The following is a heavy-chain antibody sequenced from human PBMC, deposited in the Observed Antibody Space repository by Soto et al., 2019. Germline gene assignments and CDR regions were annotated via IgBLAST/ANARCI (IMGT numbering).Heavy chain of an antibody. V-gene: IGHV3-74*01. D-gene: IGHD1-26*01. J-gene: IGHJ3*02. CDR3: IRDFGEVGSTAAFDI. CDR2: IHSDGSST. CDR1: GFTFSRFW. Sequence: EVQLVESGGGLVQPGGSLRLSCAASGFTFSRFWMHWVRQAPGKGLVWVAHIHSDGSSTSYADFVKGRFTISKDNAKNTVYLQMNSLRAEDTAMYYSIRDFGEVGSTAAFDIWGHGTMVTV.